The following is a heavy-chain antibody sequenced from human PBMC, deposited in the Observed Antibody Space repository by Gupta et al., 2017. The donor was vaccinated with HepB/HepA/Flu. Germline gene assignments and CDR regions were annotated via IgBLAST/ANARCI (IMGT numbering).Heavy chain of an antibody. D-gene: IGHD1-26*01. Sequence: AAGYTFISYTIYWVRQAPGQRLEWMGWINVNNGDTRYSQTFQGGITFTRDTSASTAYMERNSLRSEDTAIYYCSRDRGLLLGYWGQGTLVTVSS. CDR2: INVNNGDT. V-gene: IGHV1-3*01. J-gene: IGHJ4*02. CDR1: GYTFISYT. CDR3: SRDRGLLLGY.